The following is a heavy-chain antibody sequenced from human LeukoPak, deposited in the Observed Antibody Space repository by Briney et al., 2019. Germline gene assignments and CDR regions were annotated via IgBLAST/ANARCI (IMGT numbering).Heavy chain of an antibody. CDR3: SRGDDFSGDS. D-gene: IGHD2-21*02. CDR1: GFTFRTYW. Sequence: GGSLRLSCAASGFTFRTYWMSWVRQAPGGGLEWVANIHPDGIEKYHVDSVKGRFTIFRDNARNLLYLQMSSLRADDTAVYYCSRGDDFSGDSWGQGTLVTVSS. CDR2: IHPDGIEK. J-gene: IGHJ5*01. V-gene: IGHV3-7*04.